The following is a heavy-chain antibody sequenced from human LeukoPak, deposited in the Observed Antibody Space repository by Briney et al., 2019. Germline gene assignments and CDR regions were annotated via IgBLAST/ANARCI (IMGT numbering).Heavy chain of an antibody. CDR1: GFTFSSYA. CDR2: ISSSGGST. D-gene: IGHD2-2*01. Sequence: GGSLRLSCAASGFTFSSYAMHWVRQAPGKGLEYVSAISSSGGSTYYANSVKGRFTISRDNSKNTLYLQMGSLRAEDMAVYYCARDQFSYCSSTSCFPLTTWGQGTLVTVSS. J-gene: IGHJ5*02. CDR3: ARDQFSYCSSTSCFPLTT. V-gene: IGHV3-64*01.